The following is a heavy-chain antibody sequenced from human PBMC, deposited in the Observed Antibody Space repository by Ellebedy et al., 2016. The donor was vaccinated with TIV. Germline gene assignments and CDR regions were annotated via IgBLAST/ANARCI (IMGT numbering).Heavy chain of an antibody. J-gene: IGHJ5*02. CDR2: INPNSGGT. V-gene: IGHV1-2*02. Sequence: ASVKVSCXASGYSFSVFHMHWLRQARGQGLEWMGWINPNSGGTNYAQKFQGRVTMTRDTSISTVYMELSRLSSDDTAVYYCARVGQYVSTWLDPWGQGTLVTVSS. CDR1: GYSFSVFH. D-gene: IGHD2/OR15-2a*01. CDR3: ARVGQYVSTWLDP.